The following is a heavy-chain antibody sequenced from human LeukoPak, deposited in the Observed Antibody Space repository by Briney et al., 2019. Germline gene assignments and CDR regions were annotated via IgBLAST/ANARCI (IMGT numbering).Heavy chain of an antibody. J-gene: IGHJ4*02. Sequence: PGGSLRLSCAASGFTLSDHYIDWVRQAPGEGVEWVGRSRSKVYSYTTEFAASVSGRFTISRDDSGNSLYLQMNSLKIEDTAVYYCGRCDCSSSRCYVDYWVQGTLVTVSS. CDR3: GRCDCSSSRCYVDY. D-gene: IGHD6-13*01. CDR2: SRSKVYSYTT. CDR1: GFTLSDHY. V-gene: IGHV3-72*01.